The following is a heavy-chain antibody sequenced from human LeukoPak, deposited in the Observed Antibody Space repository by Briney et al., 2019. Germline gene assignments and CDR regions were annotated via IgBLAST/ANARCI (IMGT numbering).Heavy chain of an antibody. D-gene: IGHD6-13*01. CDR3: ARVDSRGIAAAGTSEYFQH. J-gene: IGHJ1*01. CDR2: ISYDGSNK. Sequence: GRSLRLSCAASGFTFSSYAMHWVRQAPGKGLEWVVVISYDGSNKYYADSVKGRFTISRDNSKNTLYLQMNSLRAEDTAVYYCARVDSRGIAAAGTSEYFQHWGQGTLVTVSS. CDR1: GFTFSSYA. V-gene: IGHV3-30-3*01.